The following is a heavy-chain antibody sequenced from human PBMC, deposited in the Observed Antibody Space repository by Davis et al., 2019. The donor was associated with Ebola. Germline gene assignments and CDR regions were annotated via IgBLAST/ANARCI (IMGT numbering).Heavy chain of an antibody. CDR2: ITSGGTT. CDR1: GVSISSSSDY. V-gene: IGHV4-39*01. J-gene: IGHJ4*02. CDR3: ARHDFHNSGYPFDY. D-gene: IGHD6-19*01. Sequence: SETLSLTCTVSGVSISSSSDYWGWIRRRPGKGLEWIGSITSGGTTYYNPSLKSRLTISVDTSKNQFSLILRSVTATDTAVYFCARHDFHNSGYPFDYWGQGTLVTVSS.